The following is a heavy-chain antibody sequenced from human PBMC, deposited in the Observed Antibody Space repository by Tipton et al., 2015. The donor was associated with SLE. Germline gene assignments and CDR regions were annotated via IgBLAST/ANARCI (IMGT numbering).Heavy chain of an antibody. CDR2: ISHGGIT. Sequence: TLSLTCAVYGGSFSGYYWTWIRQPPGKGLEWIGEISHGGITNYNPSLKSRVTISVDTSKNQFSLKLSSVTAADTAVYYCARGGSVIYYDSSGYPDYWGQGTLVTVSS. CDR3: ARGGSVIYYDSSGYPDY. CDR1: GGSFSGYY. D-gene: IGHD3-22*01. V-gene: IGHV4-34*01. J-gene: IGHJ4*02.